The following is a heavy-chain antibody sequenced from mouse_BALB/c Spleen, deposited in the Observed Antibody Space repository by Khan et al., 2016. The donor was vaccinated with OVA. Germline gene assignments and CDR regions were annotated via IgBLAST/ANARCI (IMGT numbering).Heavy chain of an antibody. CDR1: GYTFTTYW. Sequence: QVQLKQSGAELVKPGASVKMSCKASGYTFTTYWMHWVNQRPGQGLEWIGYINPTSGYTDYNEKFKDRATLSADKSSSTAYIQLSSLTSEDSAVYYCTRDRIDYWGQGTTLNVSS. CDR3: TRDRIDY. V-gene: IGHV1-7*01. J-gene: IGHJ2*01. CDR2: INPTSGYT.